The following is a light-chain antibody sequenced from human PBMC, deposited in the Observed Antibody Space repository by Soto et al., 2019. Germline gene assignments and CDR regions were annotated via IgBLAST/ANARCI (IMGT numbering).Light chain of an antibody. Sequence: QSVLTLPASVSGSPGQSITISCTGTSSDVGGYNYVSWYQQHPGKAPKVMIYDVSNRPSGVSNRFSGSKSGNTASLTISGLQAEDEADYYCSSYTISGTRVFGGGTKLTVL. CDR2: DVS. CDR3: SSYTISGTRV. J-gene: IGLJ2*01. V-gene: IGLV2-14*01. CDR1: SSDVGGYNY.